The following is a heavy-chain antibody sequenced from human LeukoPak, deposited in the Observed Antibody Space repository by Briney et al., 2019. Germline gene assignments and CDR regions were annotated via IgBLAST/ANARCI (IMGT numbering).Heavy chain of an antibody. CDR3: ARDSTYGLGSYYNWFDP. CDR2: IYTSGST. D-gene: IGHD3-10*01. Sequence: SETLSLTCTVSGGSISSGSYYWSWTRQPAGKGLEWIGRIYTSGSTNYNPSLKSRVTISVDTSKNQFSLKLSSVTAADTAVYYCARDSTYGLGSYYNWFDPWGQGTLVTVSS. J-gene: IGHJ5*02. CDR1: GGSISSGSYY. V-gene: IGHV4-61*02.